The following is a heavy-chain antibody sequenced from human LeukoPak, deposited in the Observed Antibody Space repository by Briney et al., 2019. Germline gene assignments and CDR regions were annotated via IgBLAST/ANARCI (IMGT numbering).Heavy chain of an antibody. Sequence: GGSLRLPCAASGFTFSNCAMSWVRQAPGKGLEWVSSFSGNGGATYYADSVKGRFTISRDNSKNMLYLQMNSLRAEDTAVYYCTTLLTMIHWGQGTLVTVSS. J-gene: IGHJ4*02. D-gene: IGHD3-22*01. CDR2: FSGNGGAT. V-gene: IGHV3-23*01. CDR1: GFTFSNCA. CDR3: TTLLTMIH.